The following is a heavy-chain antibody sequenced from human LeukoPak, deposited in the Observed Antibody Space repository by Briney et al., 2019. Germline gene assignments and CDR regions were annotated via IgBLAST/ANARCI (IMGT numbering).Heavy chain of an antibody. CDR3: ARVNNVVMVRGAFDI. J-gene: IGHJ3*02. CDR2: IYTSGST. D-gene: IGHD2-8*01. V-gene: IGHV4-4*07. Sequence: KPSETLSLTCTVSGGSISSYYWSWIRQPAGKGLEWIGRIYTSGSTNYNPSLKSRVTISVDTSKNQFSLKLSSVTAADTAVYYCARVNNVVMVRGAFDIWGQGTMVTVSS. CDR1: GGSISSYY.